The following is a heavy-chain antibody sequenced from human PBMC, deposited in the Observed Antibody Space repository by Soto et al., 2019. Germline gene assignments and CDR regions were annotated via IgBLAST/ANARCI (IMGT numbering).Heavy chain of an antibody. CDR3: ATYGQHLMDS. J-gene: IGHJ4*02. CDR2: ISYDGSNK. D-gene: IGHD4-17*01. V-gene: IGHV3-30*03. CDR1: GFTFSSYG. Sequence: PGRSLRLSCAASGFTFSSYGMHWVRQAPGKGLEWVAVISYDGSNKYYADFVKGRFTISRDNSKNTVNLQMNSLRAEDTAVYYCATYGQHLMDSWGQGTLVTVSS.